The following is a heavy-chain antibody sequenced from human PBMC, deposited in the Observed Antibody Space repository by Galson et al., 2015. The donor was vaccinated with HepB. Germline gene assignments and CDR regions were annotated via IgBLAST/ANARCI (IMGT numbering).Heavy chain of an antibody. CDR3: AREGRGELLRGNDY. D-gene: IGHD1-26*01. CDR2: ISSSSSTI. V-gene: IGHV3-48*01. CDR1: GFTFSSYS. J-gene: IGHJ4*02. Sequence: SLRLSCAASGFTFSSYSMNWVRQAPGKGLEWVSYISSSSSTIYYADSVKGRFTISRDNAKNSLYLQMNSLRAEDTAVYYCAREGRGELLRGNDYWGQGTLVTVSS.